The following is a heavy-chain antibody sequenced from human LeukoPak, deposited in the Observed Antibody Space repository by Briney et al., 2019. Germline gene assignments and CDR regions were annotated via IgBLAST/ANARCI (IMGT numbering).Heavy chain of an antibody. CDR1: GGSFSGYY. J-gene: IGHJ4*02. D-gene: IGHD3-10*01. CDR3: ARRITMVRGVRRVGFDY. CDR2: INHSGST. V-gene: IGHV4-34*01. Sequence: SETLSLTCAVYGGSFSGYYWSWIRQPPGKGLEWIGEINHSGSTNYNPSLKSRVTISVDTSKNQFSLKLSSVTAADTAVYYCARRITMVRGVRRVGFDYWGQGTLVTVSS.